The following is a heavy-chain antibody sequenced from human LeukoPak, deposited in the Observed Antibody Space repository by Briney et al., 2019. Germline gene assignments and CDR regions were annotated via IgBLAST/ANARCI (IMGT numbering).Heavy chain of an antibody. Sequence: ASVKVSCKASGGTFSSYAISWVRQAPGQGLEWMGIINPNGGSTSYAQKFQDRVTMTRDTSTSTLYMELSSLRSEDTAVYYCARGNPTNYGAYLYYFDYWGQGTLVTVSS. V-gene: IGHV1-46*01. CDR2: INPNGGST. CDR1: GGTFSSYA. J-gene: IGHJ4*02. CDR3: ARGNPTNYGAYLYYFDY. D-gene: IGHD4-17*01.